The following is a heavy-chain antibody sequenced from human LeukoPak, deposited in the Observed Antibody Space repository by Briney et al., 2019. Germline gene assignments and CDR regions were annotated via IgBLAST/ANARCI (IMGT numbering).Heavy chain of an antibody. CDR2: ISSSSSTI. J-gene: IGHJ4*02. V-gene: IGHV3-48*01. Sequence: GGSLRLSCAASGFTFSSYSINWVRQAPGKGLEWVSYISSSSSTIYYADSVKGRFTISRDNAKNSLYLQMNSLRAEDTAVYYCARLDYYDSSGYYSHVQLDYWGQGTLVTVSS. CDR1: GFTFSSYS. CDR3: ARLDYYDSSGYYSHVQLDY. D-gene: IGHD3-22*01.